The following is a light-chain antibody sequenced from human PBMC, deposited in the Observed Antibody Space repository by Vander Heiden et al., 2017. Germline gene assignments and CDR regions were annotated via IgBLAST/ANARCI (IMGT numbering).Light chain of an antibody. CDR2: GAS. Sequence: EIVLTQSPATLSVSPGETATLSCRASQSLSSSLAWYQQIPGQAPRLLIYGASTRATGLPRRFSGSGSGTEFTLTINSLQSEDFAVYYCHQYHNWPLSFGGGTKVEI. CDR1: QSLSSS. CDR3: HQYHNWPLS. V-gene: IGKV3-15*01. J-gene: IGKJ4*01.